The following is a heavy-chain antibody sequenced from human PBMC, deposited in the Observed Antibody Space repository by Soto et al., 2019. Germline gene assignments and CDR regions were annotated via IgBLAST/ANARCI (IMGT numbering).Heavy chain of an antibody. V-gene: IGHV4-59*01. J-gene: IGHJ5*02. CDR3: ARVRGSYSVGWFDP. CDR2: IYYSGST. Sequence: PSGTLALTCTVSGDSISSYYGSWIRQPPGKGLEWIGYIYYSGSTNYNPSLKSRVTISVDTSKNQFSLKLSSVTAADTAVYYCARVRGSYSVGWFDPWGQGTLVTVSS. CDR1: GDSISSYY. D-gene: IGHD1-26*01.